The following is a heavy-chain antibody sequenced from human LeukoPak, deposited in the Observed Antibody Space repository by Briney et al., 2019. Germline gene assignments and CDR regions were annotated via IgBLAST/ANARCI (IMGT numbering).Heavy chain of an antibody. Sequence: ASVKLSCKASGYTFTTYGISWVRQAPGQGPEWMGWISAYDGNTNYAQRFQGRVTVTTDTSTSTAYMELRSLTSDDTAMYYCARDRFKAGELSFACWGQGTLVSVSS. D-gene: IGHD3-16*02. CDR1: GYTFTTYG. V-gene: IGHV1-18*01. CDR2: ISAYDGNT. CDR3: ARDRFKAGELSFAC. J-gene: IGHJ5*01.